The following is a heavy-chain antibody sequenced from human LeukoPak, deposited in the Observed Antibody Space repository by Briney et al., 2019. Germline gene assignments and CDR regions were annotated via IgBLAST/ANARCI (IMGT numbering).Heavy chain of an antibody. CDR2: INPNSGGT. V-gene: IGHV1-2*06. Sequence: ASVKVSCKASGYTFTGYYMHWVRQAPGQGLEWMGRINPNSGGTNYAQKFQGRATMTRDTSISTAYMELSRLRSDDTAVYYCAREGAVRGRSPMGFTHYWGQGTLVTVSS. D-gene: IGHD3-10*01. J-gene: IGHJ4*02. CDR3: AREGAVRGRSPMGFTHY. CDR1: GYTFTGYY.